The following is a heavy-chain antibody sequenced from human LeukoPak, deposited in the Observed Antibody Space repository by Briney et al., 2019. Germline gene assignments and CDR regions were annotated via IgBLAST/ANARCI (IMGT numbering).Heavy chain of an antibody. J-gene: IGHJ3*02. V-gene: IGHV3-23*01. CDR3: ARGRFLEWLSPQDAFDI. D-gene: IGHD3-3*01. CDR1: GFTFSSYA. Sequence: PGGSLRLSCAASGFTFSSYAMSWVRQAPGKGLEWVSAIIGSGGSTYYADSVKGRFTISRDNSKNTLYLQMNSLRAEDTAVYYCARGRFLEWLSPQDAFDIWGQGTMVTVSS. CDR2: IIGSGGST.